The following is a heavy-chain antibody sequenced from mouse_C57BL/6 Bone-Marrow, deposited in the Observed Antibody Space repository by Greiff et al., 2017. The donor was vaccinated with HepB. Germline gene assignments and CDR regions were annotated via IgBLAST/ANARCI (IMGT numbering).Heavy chain of an antibody. Sequence: QVQLQQPGAELVRPGSSVKLSCKASGYTFTSYWMDWVKQRPGQGLEWIGNIYPSDSETHYNQKFKDKATLTVAKSSSTAYMQLSSLTSEDSAVYYWARWNDGSSYYAMDDWGQGTSVTVSS. CDR1: GYTFTSYW. CDR2: IYPSDSET. CDR3: ARWNDGSSYYAMDD. V-gene: IGHV1-61*01. D-gene: IGHD1-1*01. J-gene: IGHJ4*01.